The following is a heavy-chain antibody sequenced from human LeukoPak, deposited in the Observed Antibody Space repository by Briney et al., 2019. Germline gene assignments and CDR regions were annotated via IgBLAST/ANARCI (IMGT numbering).Heavy chain of an antibody. Sequence: SETLSLTCTVSGGSISSGGYYWSWIRQPPGTGLEWIGYIYHSGSTYYNPSLKSRVTISVDRSKNQFSLKLSSVTAADTAAYYCARDRWLRLGWFDPWGQGTLVTVSS. CDR3: ARDRWLRLGWFDP. V-gene: IGHV4-30-2*01. J-gene: IGHJ5*02. D-gene: IGHD5-12*01. CDR2: IYHSGST. CDR1: GGSISSGGYY.